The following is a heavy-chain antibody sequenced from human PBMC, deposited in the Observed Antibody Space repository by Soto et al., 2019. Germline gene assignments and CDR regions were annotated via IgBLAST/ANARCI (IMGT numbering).Heavy chain of an antibody. CDR1: GGTFSSYA. V-gene: IGHV1-69*06. D-gene: IGHD4-17*01. J-gene: IGHJ6*02. CDR3: ARNPLPTTVNVPLGYYYYGMDV. CDR2: IIPIFGTA. Sequence: KVSCKASGGTFSSYAISWVRQAPGQGLEWMGGIIPIFGTANYAQKFQGRVTMTADKSTSTAYMELSSLRSEDTAVYYCARNPLPTTVNVPLGYYYYGMDVWGQGTTVTVSS.